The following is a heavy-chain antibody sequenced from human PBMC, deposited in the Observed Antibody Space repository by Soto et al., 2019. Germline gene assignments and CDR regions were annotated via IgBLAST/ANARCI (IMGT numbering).Heavy chain of an antibody. CDR2: ISYDGSNK. D-gene: IGHD6-19*01. CDR1: GFTFSSYG. Sequence: QVQLVESGGGVVQPGGSLRLSCAASGFTFSSYGMHWVRQAPGKGLEWVAVISYDGSNKYYADSVKGRFTISRDNSKNTLYLQMNSLRAEDTAVYYCAKDRQWLVIDYWGQGTLVTVSS. J-gene: IGHJ4*02. V-gene: IGHV3-30*18. CDR3: AKDRQWLVIDY.